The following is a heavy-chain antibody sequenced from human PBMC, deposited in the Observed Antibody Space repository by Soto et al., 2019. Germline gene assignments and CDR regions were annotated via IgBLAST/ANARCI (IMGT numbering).Heavy chain of an antibody. CDR1: GFTFSSYG. Sequence: QVPLVESGGGVVQPGRSLRLSCAASGFTFSSYGMHWVRQAPGKGLEWVAVIWYDGSNKYYADSVKGRFTISRDNSKNTLYLQMNSLRAEDTAVYYCARGPLYYYDSSGYYYWGQGTLVTVSS. V-gene: IGHV3-33*01. CDR3: ARGPLYYYDSSGYYY. D-gene: IGHD3-22*01. CDR2: IWYDGSNK. J-gene: IGHJ4*02.